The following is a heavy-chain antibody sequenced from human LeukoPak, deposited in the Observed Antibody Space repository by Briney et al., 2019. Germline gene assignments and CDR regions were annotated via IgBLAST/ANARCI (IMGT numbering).Heavy chain of an antibody. V-gene: IGHV1-2*02. CDR1: GGTFSSYA. CDR2: INPNSGGT. J-gene: IGHJ3*02. D-gene: IGHD2-8*02. CDR3: ARDRTGGAFDI. Sequence: ASVKVSCKASGGTFSSYAFSWVRQAPGQGLEWMGWINPNSGGTKYAQKFQGRVTMTRDTSISTAYMELSRLRSDDTAVYYCARDRTGGAFDIWGQGTMVIVSS.